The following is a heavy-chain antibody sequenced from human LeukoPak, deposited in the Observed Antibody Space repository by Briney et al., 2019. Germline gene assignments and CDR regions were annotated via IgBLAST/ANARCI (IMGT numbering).Heavy chain of an antibody. V-gene: IGHV3-30*18. J-gene: IGHJ5*02. D-gene: IGHD2-15*01. CDR2: ISYDGSNK. CDR3: AKDRARYCSGGSCYGWFDP. CDR1: GFTFSSYG. Sequence: PGGSLRLSCAASGFTFSSYGMHWVRQAPGKGLEWVAVISYDGSNKYYADSVKGRFTISRDNSKNTLYLQMNSLRAEDTAVYYCAKDRARYCSGGSCYGWFDPWGQGTLVTVSS.